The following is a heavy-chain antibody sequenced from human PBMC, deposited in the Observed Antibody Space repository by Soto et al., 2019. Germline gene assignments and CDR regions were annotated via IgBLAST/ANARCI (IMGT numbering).Heavy chain of an antibody. Sequence: EVQLVESGGGLVQPGGSLRLSCAASGFTFRSYWMHWVRQAPGKGLGWVSRINSDESSTNYADSVKGRFTLSRDNAKNTLYLQMNSLRAEDSAVYYCARDGYTYGYGAMDVWGQGTTVTVSS. V-gene: IGHV3-74*01. J-gene: IGHJ6*02. CDR2: INSDESST. D-gene: IGHD5-18*01. CDR3: ARDGYTYGYGAMDV. CDR1: GFTFRSYW.